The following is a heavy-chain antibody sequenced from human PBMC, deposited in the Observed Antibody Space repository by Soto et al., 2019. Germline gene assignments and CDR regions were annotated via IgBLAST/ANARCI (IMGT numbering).Heavy chain of an antibody. CDR2: IYWDGDK. D-gene: IGHD1-26*01. V-gene: IGHV2-5*02. J-gene: IGHJ4*02. CDR3: ARRGDGTYALDY. CDR1: GFSLSTNGVG. Sequence: QITLKESGPTLVKPTQTLTLTCTFSGFSLSTNGVGVGWIRQPPGKALEWLALIYWDGDKRYSPSLRSRLTLTKDTSKNQEVLTMTNMDPVDTATYYCARRGDGTYALDYWGQGTLVTVAS.